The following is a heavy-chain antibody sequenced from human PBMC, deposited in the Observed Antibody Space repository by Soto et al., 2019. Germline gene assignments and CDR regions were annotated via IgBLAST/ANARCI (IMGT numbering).Heavy chain of an antibody. Sequence: QVQLVESGGGVVQPGRSLRLSCAASGFSVSAYTVHWVRQAPGKGLEWVAVISSDGNHKYYTDSVKGRFAISRDTSTNTVFLQMSSLGPEDTAVYYCARWEQPVFDYWGQGTLVTVSS. V-gene: IGHV3-30*09. CDR1: GFSVSAYT. D-gene: IGHD1-1*01. J-gene: IGHJ4*02. CDR3: ARWEQPVFDY. CDR2: ISSDGNHK.